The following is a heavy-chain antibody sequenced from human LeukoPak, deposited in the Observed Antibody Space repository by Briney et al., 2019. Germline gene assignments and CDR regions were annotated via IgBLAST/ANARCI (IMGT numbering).Heavy chain of an antibody. D-gene: IGHD1-26*01. CDR3: ARDEGSYSDDAFDI. CDR1: GYTFTSYG. V-gene: IGHV1-18*01. Sequence: ASVKVSCKASGYTFTSYGISWVRQAPGQGLEWMGWISAYNGNTNYAQKLQGRVTMTTDTSTSTAYMELRSLRSDDTAVYYCARDEGSYSDDAFDIWGRGTMVTVSS. CDR2: ISAYNGNT. J-gene: IGHJ3*02.